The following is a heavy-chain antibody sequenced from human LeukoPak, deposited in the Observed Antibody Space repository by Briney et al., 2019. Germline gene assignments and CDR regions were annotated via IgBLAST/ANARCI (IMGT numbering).Heavy chain of an antibody. CDR1: VYTFINYG. CDR3: ARTVGATGAFDI. CDR2: ISAYTGST. V-gene: IGHV1-18*01. Sequence: ASVNVSCKASVYTFINYGLTWVRQAPGQGFEWMGWISAYTGSTNYAQKLQGRVTMPTDPSTSTAYMDLRSLRSDDTAVYYCARTVGATGAFDIWGQGTMVIVSS. D-gene: IGHD1-26*01. J-gene: IGHJ3*02.